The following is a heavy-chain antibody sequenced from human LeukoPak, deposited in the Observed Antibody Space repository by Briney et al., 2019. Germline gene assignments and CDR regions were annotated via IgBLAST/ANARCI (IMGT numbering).Heavy chain of an antibody. D-gene: IGHD3-22*01. Sequence: EASVKVSCKASGYTFTGYYMHWVRQAPGQGLEWMGRIIPIFGTANYAQKFQGRVTITTDESTSTAYMELSSLRSEDTAVYYCARSPYYYDSSGYYGAGRGAFDIWGQGTMVTVSS. CDR3: ARSPYYYDSSGYYGAGRGAFDI. CDR1: GYTFTGYY. CDR2: IIPIFGTA. J-gene: IGHJ3*02. V-gene: IGHV1-69*05.